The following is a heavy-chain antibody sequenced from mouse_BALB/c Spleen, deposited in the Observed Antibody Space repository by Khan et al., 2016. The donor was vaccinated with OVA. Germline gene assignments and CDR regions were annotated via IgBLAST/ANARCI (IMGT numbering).Heavy chain of an antibody. CDR2: TNPTNGRT. CDR1: GYTFTSYW. J-gene: IGHJ2*01. V-gene: IGHV1S81*02. CDR3: ARIKKLVATYFDY. D-gene: IGHD1-1*01. Sequence: QVQLQQSGAELVKAGASVKMSCKASGYTFTSYWMHWVKQRLGQGLEWFAETNPTNGRTYYNEKFKSKATLTVDKSYSTAYMLLSGPTFEDSAVYYCARIKKLVATYFDYWGQGTTLTVSS.